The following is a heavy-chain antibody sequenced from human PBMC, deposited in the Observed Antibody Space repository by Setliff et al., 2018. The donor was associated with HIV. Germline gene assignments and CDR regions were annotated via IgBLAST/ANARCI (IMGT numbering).Heavy chain of an antibody. CDR2: INNISSTI. D-gene: IGHD6-25*01. CDR1: GFTFSDYS. J-gene: IGHJ4*02. CDR3: TRTSRAAY. V-gene: IGHV3-48*01. Sequence: GGSLSLSCVASGFTFSDYSMNWVRQAPGKGLEWVSYINNISSTISYADSVKGRFTISRDNAKSSLYLQMNSLRAEDTAVYYCTRTSRAAYWGRGTLVTVSS.